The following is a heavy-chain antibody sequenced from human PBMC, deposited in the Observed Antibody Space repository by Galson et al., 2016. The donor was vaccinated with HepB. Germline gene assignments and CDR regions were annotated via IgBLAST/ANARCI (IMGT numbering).Heavy chain of an antibody. CDR3: ARPLQNSYGLDY. CDR1: GYNFTTTYW. Sequence: SGAEVKKPGESLKISCKASGYNFTTTYWITWVRQMPGKVLEWMGMIYPGDSDTRYSPPFQGQVIISVDKSISTAYLQWSSLKASDTAMYYCARPLQNSYGLDYGGQGTLVTVSS. V-gene: IGHV5-51*01. D-gene: IGHD5-18*01. J-gene: IGHJ4*02. CDR2: IYPGDSDT.